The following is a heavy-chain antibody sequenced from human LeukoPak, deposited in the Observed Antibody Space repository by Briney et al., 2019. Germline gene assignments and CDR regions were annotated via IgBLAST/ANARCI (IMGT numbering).Heavy chain of an antibody. CDR3: ARRKGGSYGNFDY. Sequence: GESLKISCKGSGYSFATYWISWVRQMPGKGLEWMGRIDPSDSYTNYSPSFQGHVTISVDKSISTAYLQWSSLKASDTAMYYCARRKGGSYGNFDYWGQGTLVTVSS. J-gene: IGHJ4*02. D-gene: IGHD1-26*01. CDR1: GYSFATYW. V-gene: IGHV5-10-1*01. CDR2: IDPSDSYT.